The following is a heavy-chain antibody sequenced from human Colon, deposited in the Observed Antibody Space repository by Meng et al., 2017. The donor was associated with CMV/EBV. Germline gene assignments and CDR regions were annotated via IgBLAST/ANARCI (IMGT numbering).Heavy chain of an antibody. CDR2: INHSGST. Sequence: SLTCAVYGGSFSDYYWSWIRQPPGKGLEWIGEINHSGSTNYNPSPKSRVTISVDTSKNQFSLQLNSVTAADTAVYYCATFTLRYFDWPWGQGTLVTVSS. D-gene: IGHD3-9*01. CDR3: ATFTLRYFDWP. J-gene: IGHJ5*02. CDR1: GGSFSDYY. V-gene: IGHV4-34*01.